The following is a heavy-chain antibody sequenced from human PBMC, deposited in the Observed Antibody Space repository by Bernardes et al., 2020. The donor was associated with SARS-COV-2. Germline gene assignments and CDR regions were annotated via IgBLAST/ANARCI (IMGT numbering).Heavy chain of an antibody. V-gene: IGHV3-33*01. CDR1: GFIFSNYG. CDR3: AREDKRYFDWFPVYDAFDV. D-gene: IGHD3-9*01. CDR2: IWYDGSDK. Sequence: GGSLRLSCAASGFIFSNYGMHWVRQAPGKGLEWVAVIWYDGSDKYYADSVKGRFTIARDNSKNMIYLQMNSLRAEDTALYYCAREDKRYFDWFPVYDAFDVWGLGTMVTVSS. J-gene: IGHJ3*01.